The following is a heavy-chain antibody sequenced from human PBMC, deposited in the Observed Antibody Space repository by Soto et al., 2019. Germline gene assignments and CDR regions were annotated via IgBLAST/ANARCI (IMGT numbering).Heavy chain of an antibody. CDR2: INHSGST. J-gene: IGHJ4*02. V-gene: IGHV4-34*01. CDR3: ARGGIVVVPAAMRSGNY. Sequence: QVQLQQWGAGLLKPSETLSLTCAVYGGSFSGYYWSWIRQPPGKGLEWIGEINHSGSTNYNPSLTRRVTISVDTSKNQSSLKLSSVTAADTAGYYCARGGIVVVPAAMRSGNYWGQGTLVTVSS. CDR1: GGSFSGYY. D-gene: IGHD2-2*01.